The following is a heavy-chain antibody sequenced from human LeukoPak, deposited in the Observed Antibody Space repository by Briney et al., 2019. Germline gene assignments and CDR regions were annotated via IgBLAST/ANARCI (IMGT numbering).Heavy chain of an antibody. D-gene: IGHD3-10*02. CDR3: AELGITMIGGV. CDR1: GFTFDDYA. CDR2: ISWNSGSI. J-gene: IGHJ6*04. V-gene: IGHV3-9*01. Sequence: PGGSLRLSCAASGFTFDDYAVHWVRQAPGKGLEWVSGISWNSGSIGYADSVKGRFTISRDNAKNSLYLQMNSLRAEDTAVYYCAELGITMIGGVWGKGTTVTISS.